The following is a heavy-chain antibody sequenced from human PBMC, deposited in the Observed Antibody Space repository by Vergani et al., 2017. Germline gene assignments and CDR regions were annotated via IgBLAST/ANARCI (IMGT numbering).Heavy chain of an antibody. V-gene: IGHV3-7*01. CDR3: ARISGGSAPYLHY. J-gene: IGHJ1*01. Sequence: EVHLEESGGGLGQPGGSLRLSCAASGFTFGDYYMAWIRLAPGKGLDWVASIKRDGTETFYVDSVKGRFTISRDNAKTTLYLQMNSLRDEDRGVYYCARISGGSAPYLHYWGQGTLVTVAS. CDR2: IKRDGTET. CDR1: GFTFGDYY. D-gene: IGHD2-15*01.